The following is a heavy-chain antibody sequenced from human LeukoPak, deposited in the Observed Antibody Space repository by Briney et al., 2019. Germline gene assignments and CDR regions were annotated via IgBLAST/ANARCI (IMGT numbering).Heavy chain of an antibody. V-gene: IGHV3-7*01. CDR1: GFTFSDYW. D-gene: IGHD6-13*01. J-gene: IGHJ5*02. Sequence: GGSLRLSCAASGFTFSDYWMTWVRQAPGKGLEYVANIKQDGSEKYYVDSVKGRFTISRDNAKNSLYLQMNSLRAEDTAVYYCARDRTGIAAAGPNWFDPWGQGTLVTVSS. CDR3: ARDRTGIAAAGPNWFDP. CDR2: IKQDGSEK.